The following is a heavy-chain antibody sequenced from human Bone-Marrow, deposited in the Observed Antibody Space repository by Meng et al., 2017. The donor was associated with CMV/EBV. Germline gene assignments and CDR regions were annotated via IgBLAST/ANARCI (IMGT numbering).Heavy chain of an antibody. Sequence: GGSLRLSCAASGFTFSSYWMHWVRQAPGKGLVWVSRINSDGSSTSYADSVKGRFTISRDNAKNTLYLKMKSLRAEDTAVYYCARGPHDYYDSSGYYYWGQGALVTVSS. V-gene: IGHV3-74*01. J-gene: IGHJ4*02. CDR2: INSDGSST. CDR1: GFTFSSYW. CDR3: ARGPHDYYDSSGYYY. D-gene: IGHD3-22*01.